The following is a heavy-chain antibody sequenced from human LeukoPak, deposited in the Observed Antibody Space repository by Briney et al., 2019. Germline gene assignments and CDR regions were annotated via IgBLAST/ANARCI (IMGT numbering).Heavy chain of an antibody. CDR1: GFTFDDYA. CDR3: AKDSQSLIVSAFDI. CDR2: ISWNSGSI. J-gene: IGHJ3*02. V-gene: IGHV3-9*01. Sequence: GGSLRLSCAASGFTFDDYAMHWVRQAPGEGLEWVSGISWNSGSIGYADSVKGRFTISRDNAKNSLYLQMNSLRAEDTALYYCAKDSQSLIVSAFDIWGQGTMVTVSS. D-gene: IGHD3-22*01.